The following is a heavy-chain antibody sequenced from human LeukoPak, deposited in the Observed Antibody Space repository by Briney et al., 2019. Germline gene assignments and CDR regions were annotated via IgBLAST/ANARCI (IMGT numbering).Heavy chain of an antibody. Sequence: ASVKVSCKASGYTFTGYYMHWVRQASGQGLEWMGWINPNSGGTNYAQKFQGRVTMTRDTSISTAYMELSRLRSDDTAVYYCARGGDYVWGSYREGNYFDYWGQGTLVTVFS. D-gene: IGHD3-16*02. V-gene: IGHV1-2*02. CDR1: GYTFTGYY. CDR3: ARGGDYVWGSYREGNYFDY. J-gene: IGHJ4*02. CDR2: INPNSGGT.